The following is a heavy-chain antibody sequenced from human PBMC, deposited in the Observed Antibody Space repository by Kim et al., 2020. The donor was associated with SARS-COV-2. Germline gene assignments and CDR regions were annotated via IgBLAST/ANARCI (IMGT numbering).Heavy chain of an antibody. J-gene: IGHJ6*02. D-gene: IGHD3-10*01. CDR3: AKGSGFDYYSGMDV. V-gene: IGHV3-23*01. Sequence: AEPVKGRFTNTTDKSKNTLYLQMNNLRGEDTAVYYCAKGSGFDYYSGMDVWGQGTTVTVSS.